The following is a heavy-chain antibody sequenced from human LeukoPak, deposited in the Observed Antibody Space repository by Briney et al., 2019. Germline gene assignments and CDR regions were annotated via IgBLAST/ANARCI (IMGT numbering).Heavy chain of an antibody. J-gene: IGHJ4*02. Sequence: ASVKVSCKASGYTFTSYDINWVRQATGKGLEWMGWMNPNSGNTGYAQKFQGRVTMTRNTSISTAYMELSSLRSEDTAVYYCARGEPYNWNDFDYWGQGTLVTVSS. CDR1: GYTFTSYD. CDR3: ARGEPYNWNDFDY. CDR2: MNPNSGNT. V-gene: IGHV1-8*01. D-gene: IGHD1-1*01.